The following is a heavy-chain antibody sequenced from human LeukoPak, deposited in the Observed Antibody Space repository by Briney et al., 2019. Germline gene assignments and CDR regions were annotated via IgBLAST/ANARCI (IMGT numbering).Heavy chain of an antibody. D-gene: IGHD6-19*01. CDR1: GFTFNQYT. Sequence: PGGSLRLSCAVSGFTFNQYTLHWVRQAPGKGLEWVTLLLYDGGSKYYADSVKGRFTVSRDDSKNTLYLQMNSLSVEDTAVYYCAKVRSGWDYYFDLWGQGTLVIVSS. CDR3: AKVRSGWDYYFDL. CDR2: LLYDGGSK. J-gene: IGHJ4*02. V-gene: IGHV3-30-3*01.